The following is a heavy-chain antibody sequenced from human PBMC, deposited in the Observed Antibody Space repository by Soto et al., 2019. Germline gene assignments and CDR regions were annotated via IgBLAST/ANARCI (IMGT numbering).Heavy chain of an antibody. CDR2: VYYSGST. CDR1: GGSISSSNYY. D-gene: IGHD3-3*01. CDR3: ARLDYDFWSGYYGDS. J-gene: IGHJ4*02. V-gene: IGHV4-39*01. Sequence: QLQLQESGPGLVKPSETLSLTCTVSGGSISSSNYYWGWIRQPPGKGLEWIGSVYYSGSTFYNPSLKSRVTISVDMSKNQFSLKLSSVTAADTALYYCARLDYDFWSGYYGDSWGQGTLVTVSS.